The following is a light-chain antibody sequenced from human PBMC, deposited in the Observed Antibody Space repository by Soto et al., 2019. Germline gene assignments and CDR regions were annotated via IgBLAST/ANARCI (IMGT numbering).Light chain of an antibody. CDR2: LNSDGSH. CDR3: QTWGSGIHVV. Sequence: LVLTQSPSASASLGASVKLTCTLSSGHSSHAIAWHQQQPEKGPRYLMKLNSDGSHSKGDGIPDRFSGSSSGAERYLTISSLQSEDAADYYCQTWGSGIHVVFGGGTQLTVL. V-gene: IGLV4-69*01. CDR1: SGHSSHA. J-gene: IGLJ2*01.